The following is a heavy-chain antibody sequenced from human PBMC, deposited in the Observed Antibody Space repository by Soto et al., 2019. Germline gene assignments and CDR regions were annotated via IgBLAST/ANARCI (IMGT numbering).Heavy chain of an antibody. J-gene: IGHJ6*02. V-gene: IGHV1-69*13. D-gene: IGHD1-26*01. CDR1: GGTFSSYA. CDR2: IIPIFGTA. CDR3: AQTRSGSYGTYYYYGMDV. Sequence: VASVKVSCKASGGTFSSYAISWVRQAPGQGLEWMGGIIPIFGTANYAQKFQGRVTITADESTSTAYMELSSLRSEDTAVYYCAQTRSGSYGTYYYYGMDVWGQGTTVTVSS.